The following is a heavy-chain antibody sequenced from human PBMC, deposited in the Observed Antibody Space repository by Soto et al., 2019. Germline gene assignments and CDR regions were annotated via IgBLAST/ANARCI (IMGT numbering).Heavy chain of an antibody. V-gene: IGHV1-69*13. CDR3: AREGCHYYDSSGYSASGWFDP. Sequence: SVKVSCKASGGTFSSYAIRWVRKAPGQGLELMGGIIPIFGTANYAQKFQGRVTITADESTSTAYMELSSLRSEDTAVYYCAREGCHYYDSSGYSASGWFDPWGQGTLVTVSS. D-gene: IGHD3-22*01. J-gene: IGHJ5*02. CDR1: GGTFSSYA. CDR2: IIPIFGTA.